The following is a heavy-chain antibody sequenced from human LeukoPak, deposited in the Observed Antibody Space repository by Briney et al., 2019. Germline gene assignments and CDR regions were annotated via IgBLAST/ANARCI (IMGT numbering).Heavy chain of an antibody. Sequence: SETLSLTCAVYGGSFSGYYWSWIRQPPGKGLEWIGYIYYSGSTNYNPSLKSRVTISVDTSKNQFSLKLSSVTAADTAVDYCARGGYYYDSSGYYGGQYDYWGQGTLVTVSS. J-gene: IGHJ4*02. CDR2: IYYSGST. CDR1: GGSFSGYY. D-gene: IGHD3-22*01. V-gene: IGHV4-59*01. CDR3: ARGGYYYDSSGYYGGQYDY.